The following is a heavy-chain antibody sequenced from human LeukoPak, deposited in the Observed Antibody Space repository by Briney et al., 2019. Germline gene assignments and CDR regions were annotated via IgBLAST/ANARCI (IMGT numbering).Heavy chain of an antibody. CDR3: AREYSSSSGRVFDC. CDR2: IYTSGST. CDR1: GGSISTYY. D-gene: IGHD6-6*01. Sequence: PSETLSLTCTVSGGSISTYYWSWIRQPVGKGLEWIGRIYTSGSTNYNPSLKSRVTMSVDTSKNQFSLTLNSVTAADTAVYYCAREYSSSSGRVFDCWGQGTLVTVSS. V-gene: IGHV4-4*07. J-gene: IGHJ4*02.